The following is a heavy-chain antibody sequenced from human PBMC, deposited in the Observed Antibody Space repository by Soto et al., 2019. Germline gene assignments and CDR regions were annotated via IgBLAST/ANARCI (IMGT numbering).Heavy chain of an antibody. V-gene: IGHV3-73*01. CDR1: GFTFSGSA. J-gene: IGHJ5*02. D-gene: IGHD2-15*01. CDR2: IRSKANSYAT. CDR3: TRHDDIVVVVAATPNWFDP. Sequence: EVQLVESGGGLVQPGGSLKLSCAASGFTFSGSAMHWVRQASGKGLEWVGRIRSKANSYATAYAASVKGRFTISRDDSKNTAYLRMNSLKTEDTAVYYCTRHDDIVVVVAATPNWFDPWGQGTLVTVSS.